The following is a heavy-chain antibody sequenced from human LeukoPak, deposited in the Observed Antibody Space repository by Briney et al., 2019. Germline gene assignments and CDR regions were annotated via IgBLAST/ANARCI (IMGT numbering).Heavy chain of an antibody. CDR1: GFPFSSYW. V-gene: IGHV3-7*04. D-gene: IGHD5-24*01. J-gene: IGHJ4*02. Sequence: GGSLRLSCVASGFPFSSYWMTWVRQAPGKGLEWVANIKQDGSKKSYVDSVKGRFTISRDNAKNSLYLQMNSLRTEDTAIYYCTRVGYIDEGIDYWGQGTLVTVSS. CDR3: TRVGYIDEGIDY. CDR2: IKQDGSKK.